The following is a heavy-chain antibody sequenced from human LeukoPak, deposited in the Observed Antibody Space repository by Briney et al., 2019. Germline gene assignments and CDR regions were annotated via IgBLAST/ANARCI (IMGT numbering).Heavy chain of an antibody. J-gene: IGHJ4*02. CDR3: VARGGWARFDY. Sequence: PGGSLRLSCAASGFTFSSYWMSWVRQAPGKGLEWISYITDDASTIYYADSVQGRFTISRDNAENSLFLQMTSLRVEDTAVYYCVARGGWARFDYWGQGTLVTVSS. CDR2: ITDDASTI. V-gene: IGHV3-48*04. CDR1: GFTFSSYW. D-gene: IGHD6-19*01.